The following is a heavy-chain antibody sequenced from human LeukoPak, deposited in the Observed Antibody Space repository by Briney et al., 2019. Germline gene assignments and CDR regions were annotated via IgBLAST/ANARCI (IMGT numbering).Heavy chain of an antibody. V-gene: IGHV3-30*03. D-gene: IGHD3-9*01. CDR2: ISYDGSNK. CDR3: ARDPDYDILTGYYPGHFDY. CDR1: GFTFSSYG. J-gene: IGHJ4*02. Sequence: GGSLRLSCAASGFTFSSYGMHWVRQAPGKGLEWVAVISYDGSNKYYADSVKGRFTISRDNSKNTLYLQMNSLRAEDTAVYYCARDPDYDILTGYYPGHFDYWGQGTLVTVPS.